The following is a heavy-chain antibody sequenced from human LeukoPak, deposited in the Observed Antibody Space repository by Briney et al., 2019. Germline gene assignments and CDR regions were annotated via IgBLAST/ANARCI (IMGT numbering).Heavy chain of an antibody. V-gene: IGHV3-30*02. J-gene: IGHJ3*02. D-gene: IGHD2-2*01. Sequence: GGSLRLSCAASGFTFSSYGIHWVRQAPGKGLEWVAFIRYDGSNKYYADSVKGRFTISRDNSKNTLYLQMNSLRAEDTAVYYCAKLARQGVVVPADPDAFDIWGQGTMVTVSS. CDR3: AKLARQGVVVPADPDAFDI. CDR2: IRYDGSNK. CDR1: GFTFSSYG.